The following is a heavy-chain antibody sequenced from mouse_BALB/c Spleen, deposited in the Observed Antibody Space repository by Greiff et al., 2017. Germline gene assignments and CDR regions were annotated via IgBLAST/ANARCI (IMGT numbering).Heavy chain of an antibody. J-gene: IGHJ4*01. Sequence: ESGPGLVKPSQSLSLTCSVTGYSITSGYYWNWIRQFPGNKLEWMGYISYDGSNNYNPSLKNRISITRDTSKNQFFLKLNSVTTEDTATYYCAREGPYYAMDYWGQGTSVTVSS. V-gene: IGHV3-6*02. CDR2: ISYDGSN. CDR3: AREGPYYAMDY. CDR1: GYSITSGYY.